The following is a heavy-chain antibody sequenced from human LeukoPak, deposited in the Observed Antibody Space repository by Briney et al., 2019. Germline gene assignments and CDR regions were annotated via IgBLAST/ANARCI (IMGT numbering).Heavy chain of an antibody. Sequence: GGSLRLSCVASGLSVSSNYMSWVRQAPGKGLEWVSVIYRDGSSYYAESVKGRFTISRDNSKNTLYIQMNSLRAEDTAVYYCAKGLISGSYLDYWGQGTLVTVSS. V-gene: IGHV3-66*01. CDR1: GLSVSSNY. J-gene: IGHJ4*02. CDR2: IYRDGSS. CDR3: AKGLISGSYLDY. D-gene: IGHD3-10*01.